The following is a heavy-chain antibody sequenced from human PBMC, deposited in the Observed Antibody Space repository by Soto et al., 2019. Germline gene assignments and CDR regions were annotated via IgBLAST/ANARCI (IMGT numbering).Heavy chain of an antibody. CDR3: ARTCGGDCYSDY. J-gene: IGHJ4*02. CDR1: GGSISSSSYF. Sequence: QLQLQESGPGLVKPSETLSLTCTVSGGSISSSSYFWGWIRQPPGKGLEWIGTIYYSGSTYYNPSLKSRVTISVDTSKNQFSLKLSSVTAADTAMYYCARTCGGDCYSDYWGQGTLVTVSS. V-gene: IGHV4-39*01. CDR2: IYYSGST. D-gene: IGHD2-21*02.